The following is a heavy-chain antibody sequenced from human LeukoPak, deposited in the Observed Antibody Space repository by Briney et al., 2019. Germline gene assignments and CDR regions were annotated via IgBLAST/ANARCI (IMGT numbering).Heavy chain of an antibody. CDR2: IYPGDSDT. CDR1: GYSFTSYW. V-gene: IGHV5-51*01. D-gene: IGHD6-13*01. J-gene: IGHJ5*02. Sequence: GESLKISCKGSGYSFTSYWIGWVCHMTGKGLEWMGIIYPGDSDTRYSPSFQGQVTISADKSISTAYLQWSSLKASDTAKYYCARPAVAAAGSWFDPWGQGTLVTVSS. CDR3: ARPAVAAAGSWFDP.